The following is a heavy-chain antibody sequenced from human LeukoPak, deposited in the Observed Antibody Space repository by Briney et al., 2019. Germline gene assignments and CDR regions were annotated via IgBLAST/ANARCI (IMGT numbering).Heavy chain of an antibody. CDR1: GYTFTGYY. Sequence: GASVKVSCKDSGYTFTGYYMHWVRQAPGQGLEWMGWINPNSGGTNYAQKFQGRVTMTRDTSVSTAYMELSRLRSDDTAVYYCARGYFETILHYYYDSSGTTTGDAFDIWGQGTMDTVSS. CDR2: INPNSGGT. D-gene: IGHD3-22*01. J-gene: IGHJ3*02. V-gene: IGHV1-2*02. CDR3: ARGYFETILHYYYDSSGTTTGDAFDI.